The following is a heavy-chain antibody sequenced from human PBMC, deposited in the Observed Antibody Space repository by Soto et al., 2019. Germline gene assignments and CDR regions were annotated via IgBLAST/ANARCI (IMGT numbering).Heavy chain of an antibody. CDR1: GYTFTSYA. CDR2: INVGNGNT. J-gene: IGHJ4*02. Sequence: QVQLVQSGAEVKKPGASVKVSCKTSGYTFTSYAVHWARQAPGQRLEWMGWINVGNGNTEYSQKFQGRVTFTRDTSASTAHMELSSLRSEDTAVYYCVAVDYGDYWGQGTLVTVSS. CDR3: VAVDYGDY. D-gene: IGHD6-19*01. V-gene: IGHV1-3*01.